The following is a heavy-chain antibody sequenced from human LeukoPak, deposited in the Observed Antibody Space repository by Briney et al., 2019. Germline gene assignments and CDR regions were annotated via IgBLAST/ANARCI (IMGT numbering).Heavy chain of an antibody. CDR3: ARGANSKYFDY. CDR1: GVSISSYY. CDR2: IYYSGST. V-gene: IGHV4-59*01. D-gene: IGHD3-16*01. J-gene: IGHJ4*02. Sequence: KPSETLSLTCTVSGVSISSYYWSWIRQPPGKGLERIGYIYYSGSTNYNPSLKSRVTISVDTSKNQFSLKLSSVTAADTAVYYCARGANSKYFDYWGQGTLVTVSS.